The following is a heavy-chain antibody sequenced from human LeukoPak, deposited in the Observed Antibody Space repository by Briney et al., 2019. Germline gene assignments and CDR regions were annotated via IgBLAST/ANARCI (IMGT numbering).Heavy chain of an antibody. CDR1: GASISSYY. CDR3: ARGGAVAGDFDY. J-gene: IGHJ4*02. D-gene: IGHD6-19*01. CDR2: IYYSGST. V-gene: IGHV4-59*01. Sequence: PSETLSLTCTVSGASISSYYWSWIRQPPGKGLEWIGYIYYSGSTNYNPSLKSRVTISVDTSKNQFSLKLSSVTAADTAVYYCARGGAVAGDFDYWGQGTLVTVSS.